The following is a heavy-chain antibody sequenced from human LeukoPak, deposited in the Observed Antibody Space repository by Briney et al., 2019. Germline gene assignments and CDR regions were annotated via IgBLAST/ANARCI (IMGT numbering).Heavy chain of an antibody. D-gene: IGHD3-10*01. Sequence: SETLSLTCAVYGGSFSGYYWSWIRQPPGKGLEWIGEINHSGSTNYNPSLKSRVTISVDTSKNQFSLKLSSVTAADTAVYYCTVLPRRGLWSGPGYYYYGMDVWGKGTTVTVSS. J-gene: IGHJ6*04. V-gene: IGHV4-34*01. CDR2: INHSGST. CDR3: TVLPRRGLWSGPGYYYYGMDV. CDR1: GGSFSGYY.